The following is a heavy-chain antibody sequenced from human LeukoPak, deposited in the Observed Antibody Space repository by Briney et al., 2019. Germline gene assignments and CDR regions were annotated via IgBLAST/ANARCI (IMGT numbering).Heavy chain of an antibody. D-gene: IGHD3-3*01. CDR2: INQSGST. CDR1: GGSFSGYY. Sequence: SETLSLTCAVYGGSFSGYYWSWIRQPPGKGLEWIGEINQSGSTNYNPSLKSRVTISVDTSKNQFSLKLSSVTAADTAVYYCARARSAALGYYDFWSGYYPNFDYWGQGTLVTVSS. V-gene: IGHV4-34*01. J-gene: IGHJ4*02. CDR3: ARARSAALGYYDFWSGYYPNFDY.